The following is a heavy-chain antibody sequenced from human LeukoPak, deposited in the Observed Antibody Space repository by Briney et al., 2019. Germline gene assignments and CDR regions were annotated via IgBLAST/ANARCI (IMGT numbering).Heavy chain of an antibody. CDR1: GGSFSGYY. V-gene: IGHV4-34*01. CDR3: ARSITMVRGVIPQHFDY. J-gene: IGHJ4*02. Sequence: PSEAPSLTCAVYGGSFSGYYWSWIRQPPGKGLEWIGEINHSGSTNYNPSLKSRVTISVDTSKNQFSLKLSSVTAADTAVYYCARSITMVRGVIPQHFDYWGQGTLVTVSS. D-gene: IGHD3-10*01. CDR2: INHSGST.